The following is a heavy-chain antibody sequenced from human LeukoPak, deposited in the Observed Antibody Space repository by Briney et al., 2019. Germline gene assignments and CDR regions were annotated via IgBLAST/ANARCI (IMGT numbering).Heavy chain of an antibody. Sequence: PSETLSLTCTVSGDSISSYFWSWIRQPPGKGLEWIGYIYYSGNTNYNPSLKSRVTISVDTSKNHFSLKLSSVTAADTAVYYCASRSFQGAEIPVTTGSTFDYWGQGTLVTVSS. J-gene: IGHJ4*02. CDR3: ASRSFQGAEIPVTTGSTFDY. CDR2: IYYSGNT. CDR1: GDSISSYF. V-gene: IGHV4-59*12. D-gene: IGHD4-17*01.